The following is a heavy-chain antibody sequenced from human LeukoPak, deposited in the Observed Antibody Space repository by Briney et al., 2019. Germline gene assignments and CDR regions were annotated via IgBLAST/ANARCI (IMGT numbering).Heavy chain of an antibody. D-gene: IGHD4-17*01. J-gene: IGHJ4*02. CDR2: ISGSTVYI. V-gene: IGHV3-21*04. CDR3: ASGKTTVTTGFDY. CDR1: GFSFNRYT. Sequence: GGSLRLSCAASGFSFNRYTMNWVRQAPGKGLEWVSSISGSTVYIYYADSVKGRFTISRDNAKNSVYLEMNSLRAEDTAVYYCASGKTTVTTGFDYWGQGTLVTVSS.